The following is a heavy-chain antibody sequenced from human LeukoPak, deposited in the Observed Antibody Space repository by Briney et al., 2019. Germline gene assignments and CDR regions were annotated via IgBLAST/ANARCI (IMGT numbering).Heavy chain of an antibody. V-gene: IGHV1-8*01. Sequence: ASVKVSCKAPGYTFTSYDINWVRQATGQGLEWMGWMNPNSGNTGYAQKFQGRVTMTRNTSISTAYMELSSLRSEDTAVYYCARGRGGYSYGYYYYYGMDVWGQGTTVTVSS. CDR3: ARGRGGYSYGYYYYYGMDV. CDR1: GYTFTSYD. D-gene: IGHD5-18*01. J-gene: IGHJ6*02. CDR2: MNPNSGNT.